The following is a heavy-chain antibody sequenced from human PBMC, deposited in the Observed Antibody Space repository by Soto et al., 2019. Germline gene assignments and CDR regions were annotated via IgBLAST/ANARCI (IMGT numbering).Heavy chain of an antibody. Sequence: ASVKVSCKVSGYTLTELSMHWVRQAPGKGLEWMGGFDPEDGGTIYAQKFQGRVTMTEDTSTDTAYMELSSLRSEDTAVYYCATDSLRASRSGPGYWGQGPLVTVSS. CDR1: GYTLTELS. J-gene: IGHJ4*02. D-gene: IGHD3-22*01. V-gene: IGHV1-24*01. CDR3: ATDSLRASRSGPGY. CDR2: FDPEDGGT.